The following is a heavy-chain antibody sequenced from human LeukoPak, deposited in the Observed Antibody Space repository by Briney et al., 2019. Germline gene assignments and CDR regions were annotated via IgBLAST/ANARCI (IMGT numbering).Heavy chain of an antibody. D-gene: IGHD2-2*01. CDR2: IIPIFGTA. CDR1: GGTFSSYA. Sequence: GASVKVSCKASGGTFSSYAISWVRQAPGQGLEWMGGIIPIFGTANYAQKLQGRVTMTTDTSTSTAYMELRSLRSDDTAVYYCAREMAQLDPPEYYFDYWGQGTLVTVSS. V-gene: IGHV1-69*05. CDR3: AREMAQLDPPEYYFDY. J-gene: IGHJ4*02.